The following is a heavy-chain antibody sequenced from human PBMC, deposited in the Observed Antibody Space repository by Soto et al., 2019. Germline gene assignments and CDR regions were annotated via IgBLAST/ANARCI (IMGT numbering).Heavy chain of an antibody. CDR2: IIPIFGTA. Sequence: SVKVSCKASGGTFSSYAISWVRQAPGQGLEWMGGIIPIFGTANYAQKFQGRVTITADESTSTAYMELSSLRSEDTAVYYCAGKPSYYGSGSYFTYWGQGTLVTVSS. J-gene: IGHJ4*02. CDR3: AGKPSYYGSGSYFTY. D-gene: IGHD3-10*01. V-gene: IGHV1-69*13. CDR1: GGTFSSYA.